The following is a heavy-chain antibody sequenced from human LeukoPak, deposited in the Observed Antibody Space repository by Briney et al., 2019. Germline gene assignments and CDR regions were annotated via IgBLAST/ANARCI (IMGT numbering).Heavy chain of an antibody. CDR1: GLTFSNYW. D-gene: IGHD2-15*01. Sequence: PGGSLRLSCAASGLTFSNYWMHWVRQAPGKGLVWVSRIDSDGSNTIYADSVKGRFTISRDNAKNTLNPQMNSLRAEDTAVYYCARGGGPFDYWGQGTLVTVSS. J-gene: IGHJ4*02. V-gene: IGHV3-74*01. CDR3: ARGGGPFDY. CDR2: IDSDGSNT.